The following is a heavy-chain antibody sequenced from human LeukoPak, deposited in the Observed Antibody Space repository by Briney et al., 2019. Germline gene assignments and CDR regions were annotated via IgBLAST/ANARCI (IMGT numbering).Heavy chain of an antibody. D-gene: IGHD3-22*01. CDR3: ARDLISAHYYDSSGYWF. Sequence: ASVKVSCKVSGYTLTELSMHWVRQAPGKGLEWMGGFDPEDGETIYAQKFQGRVTMTEDTSTDTAYMELSSLRSDDTAVYYCARDLISAHYYDSSGYWFWGQGTLVTVSS. V-gene: IGHV1-24*01. J-gene: IGHJ4*02. CDR1: GYTLTELS. CDR2: FDPEDGET.